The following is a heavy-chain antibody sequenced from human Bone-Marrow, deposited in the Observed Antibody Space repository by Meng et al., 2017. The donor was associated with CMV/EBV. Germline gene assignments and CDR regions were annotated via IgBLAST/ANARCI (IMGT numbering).Heavy chain of an antibody. D-gene: IGHD5-12*01. J-gene: IGHJ4*02. CDR2: ITSNGGKI. CDR1: GFTFRDHG. CDR3: VNCGPYGGYVHY. V-gene: IGHV3-20*04. Sequence: ESLKISCAASGFTFRDHGMAWVRQGPGTGLEWVSGITSNGGKIGYADSVKGRFTISRDNARNSLYLQMNGLRAEDTALYYCVNCGPYGGYVHYWGQGTLVTVSS.